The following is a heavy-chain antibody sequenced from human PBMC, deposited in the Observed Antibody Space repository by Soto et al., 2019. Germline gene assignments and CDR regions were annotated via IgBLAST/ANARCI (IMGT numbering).Heavy chain of an antibody. J-gene: IGHJ6*02. Sequence: ASVKVSCKASGYTFINYGVSWVRQAPGQGLEWMGWISAYNGDKKYAQNVQGRDTLTTDTYTSTAYMEMRTLRSDDTAAYYCARDGPHIPAVGDVWGQGTPVTVSS. CDR1: GYTFINYG. V-gene: IGHV1-18*01. D-gene: IGHD6-13*01. CDR3: ARDGPHIPAVGDV. CDR2: ISAYNGDK.